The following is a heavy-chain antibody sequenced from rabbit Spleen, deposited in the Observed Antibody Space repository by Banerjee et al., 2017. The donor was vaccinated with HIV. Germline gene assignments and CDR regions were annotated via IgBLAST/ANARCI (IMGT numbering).Heavy chain of an antibody. D-gene: IGHD4-2*01. J-gene: IGHJ4*01. V-gene: IGHV1S45*01. CDR1: GFSFSDRDV. CDR2: INAATGKP. CDR3: ARGGYGGHIYSMGL. Sequence: QEQLVESGGGLVQPEGSLTLTCKASGFSFSDRDVMCWVRQAPGKGLEWIACINAATGKPVYATWAKGRFTISKTSSTVDLKMTSLTAADTATYFCARGGYGGHIYSMGLWGPGTLVTVS.